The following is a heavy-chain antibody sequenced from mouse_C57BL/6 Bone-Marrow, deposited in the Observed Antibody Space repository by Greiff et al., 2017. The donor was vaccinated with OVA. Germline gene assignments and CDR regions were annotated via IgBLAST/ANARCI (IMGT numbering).Heavy chain of an antibody. CDR2: LYPGSGNT. V-gene: IGHV1-76*01. CDR1: GYTFTDHY. D-gene: IGHD2-3*01. Sequence: QVQLQQSGAEVVRPGASVKLSCKASGYTFTDHYINWVKQRPGQGLEWIARLYPGSGNTNYNEKFKGKATLTAEKSSNTAYMQLSSLTSEDSAVYFCARDDGYFCEYWGQGTTLTVSS. CDR3: ARDDGYFCEY. J-gene: IGHJ2*01.